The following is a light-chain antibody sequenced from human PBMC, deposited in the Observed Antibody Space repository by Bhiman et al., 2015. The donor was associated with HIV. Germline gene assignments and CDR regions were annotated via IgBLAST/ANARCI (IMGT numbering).Light chain of an antibody. V-gene: IGLV2-14*03. CDR1: SSDVGNYNY. Sequence: QSALTQPASMSGSPGQSISISCTGTSSDVGNYNYVSWYQQYPGKAPKVIIYDVSERPSGVSNRFSGLRAEDEADYYCSSYTGGGTLWVFGGGDQADRP. J-gene: IGLJ3*02. CDR2: DVS. CDR3: SSYTGGGTLWV.